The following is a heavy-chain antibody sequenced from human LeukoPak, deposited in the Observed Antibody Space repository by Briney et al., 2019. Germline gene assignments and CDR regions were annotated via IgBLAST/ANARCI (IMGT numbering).Heavy chain of an antibody. V-gene: IGHV3-48*02. D-gene: IGHD4-17*01. CDR1: GFTVSSNY. CDR2: ISFSSSLI. CDR3: ARGETAVTSYLHF. J-gene: IGHJ4*02. Sequence: GGSLRLSCAASGFTVSSNYMSWVRQAPGKGLEWVSYISFSSSLIYYADSVKGRFTISRDNAKNSLYLQMNSLRDEDTAVYYCARGETAVTSYLHFRGQGTLVTVSS.